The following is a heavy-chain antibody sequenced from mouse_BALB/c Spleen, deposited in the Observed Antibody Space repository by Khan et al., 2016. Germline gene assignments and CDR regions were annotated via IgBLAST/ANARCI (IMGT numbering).Heavy chain of an antibody. CDR2: ISYSGST. CDR3: ARAPPRWYFDV. CDR1: GYSITSDYA. Sequence: VQLKESGPGLVKPSQSLSLTCTVTGYSITSDYAWNWIRQFPGNKLEWMGYISYSGSTSYNPSLKSRISITRDTSKNQFFLQLNSVTTEDTATSYCARAPPRWYFDVWGAGTTVTVSS. V-gene: IGHV3-2*02. J-gene: IGHJ1*01.